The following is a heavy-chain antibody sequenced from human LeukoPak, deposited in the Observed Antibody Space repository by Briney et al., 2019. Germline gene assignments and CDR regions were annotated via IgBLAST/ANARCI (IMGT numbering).Heavy chain of an antibody. Sequence: SVKVSYKASGGTFSSHAISWVRQAPGQGLEWMGGIIPIFGTANYAQKFQGRVTITADESTSTAYMELSSLRSEDTAVYYCARVPTVTTDYYYYMDVWGKGTTVTVSS. CDR3: ARVPTVTTDYYYYMDV. CDR2: IIPIFGTA. D-gene: IGHD4-11*01. CDR1: GGTFSSHA. V-gene: IGHV1-69*13. J-gene: IGHJ6*03.